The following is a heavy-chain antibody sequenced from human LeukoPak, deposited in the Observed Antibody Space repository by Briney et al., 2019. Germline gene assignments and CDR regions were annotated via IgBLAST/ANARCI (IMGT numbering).Heavy chain of an antibody. J-gene: IGHJ4*02. D-gene: IGHD5-18*01. V-gene: IGHV3-11*06. CDR3: ARGVRGYSYGPSGY. Sequence: GGSLRLSCAASGFTFSDYYMSWLRQAPGKGLEWVSYISNSSSYKNYADSVKGRFTISRDNAKNSLYLQMNSLRAEDTVVYYCARGVRGYSYGPSGYWGQGTLVTVSS. CDR2: ISNSSSYK. CDR1: GFTFSDYY.